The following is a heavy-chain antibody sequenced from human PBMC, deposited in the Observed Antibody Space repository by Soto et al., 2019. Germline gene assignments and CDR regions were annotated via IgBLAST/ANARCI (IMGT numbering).Heavy chain of an antibody. D-gene: IGHD3-22*01. CDR1: GGSFSNFG. CDR2: INAGNGDT. J-gene: IGHJ4*02. CDR3: ARDWTHYDSSGPGDY. V-gene: IGHV1-3*01. Sequence: GASVKVSCKASGGSFSNFGISWVRQPPGQGLEWMGWINAGNGDTKYSQKFQGRVTITRDTSASTAYMELSRLRSEDTAVYYCARDWTHYDSSGPGDYWGQGTLVTVSS.